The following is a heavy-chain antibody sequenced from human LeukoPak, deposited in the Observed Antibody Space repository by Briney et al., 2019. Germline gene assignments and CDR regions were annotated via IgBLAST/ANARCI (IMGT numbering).Heavy chain of an antibody. CDR1: GYTFTSYG. CDR3: ARAKITFGGVIDLFDY. V-gene: IGHV1-18*04. Sequence: ASVKVSCKASGYTFTSYGISWVRQAPGQGLEWMGWISAYNGNTNYAQKLQGRVTMTTDTSTSTAYMELRSLRSDDTAVYYCARAKITFGGVIDLFDYWGQGTLVTVSS. CDR2: ISAYNGNT. D-gene: IGHD3-16*02. J-gene: IGHJ4*02.